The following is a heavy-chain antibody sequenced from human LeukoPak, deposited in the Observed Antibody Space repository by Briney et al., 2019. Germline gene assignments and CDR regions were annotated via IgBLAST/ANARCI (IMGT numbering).Heavy chain of an antibody. CDR2: IYYSGST. J-gene: IGHJ4*02. Sequence: PSETLSLTCTVSGGSISSYYWSWIRQPPGKGLEWIGYIYYSGSTNYNPSLKSRVTISVDTSKNQFSLKLSSVTAADTAVYYCARGMVRGAPVGYWGQGTLVTVSS. CDR1: GGSISSYY. V-gene: IGHV4-59*01. CDR3: ARGMVRGAPVGY. D-gene: IGHD3-10*01.